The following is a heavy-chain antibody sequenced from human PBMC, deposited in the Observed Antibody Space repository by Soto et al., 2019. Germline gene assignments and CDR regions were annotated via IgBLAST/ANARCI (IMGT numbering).Heavy chain of an antibody. J-gene: IGHJ4*02. D-gene: IGHD6-19*01. CDR1: GGSISGHY. CDR3: ARVGSSGWSPDY. CDR2: IFYTGST. V-gene: IGHV4-59*11. Sequence: NPSETLSLTCTVSGGSISGHYLIWIRQSPGKGLEWIGYIFYTGSTNYNPSLKSRVTLSVDTSKNQFSLRLSSVTAADTAVYYCARVGSSGWSPDYWGQGTLVTVSS.